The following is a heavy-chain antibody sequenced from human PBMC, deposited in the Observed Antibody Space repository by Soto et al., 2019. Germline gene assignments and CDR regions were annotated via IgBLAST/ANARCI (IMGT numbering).Heavy chain of an antibody. Sequence: QVTLKESGPVLVKPTEPLTLRCTVSGLSITDSEMGVSWIRQPPGQPLEWLAHIDSSGEKSYRTFLKSRLAISKDTSKSQIVLTMTNMDPADTATYYCARRRLAVAASPWFDPWGQGIPVTVSS. CDR2: IDSSGEK. CDR3: ARRRLAVAASPWFDP. V-gene: IGHV2-26*01. J-gene: IGHJ5*02. D-gene: IGHD6-13*01. CDR1: GLSITDSEMG.